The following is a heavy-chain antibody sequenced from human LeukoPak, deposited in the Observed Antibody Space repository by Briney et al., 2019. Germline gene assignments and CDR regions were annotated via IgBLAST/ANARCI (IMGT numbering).Heavy chain of an antibody. J-gene: IGHJ4*02. Sequence: SETLSLTCTVSGGSISSGGYYWSWIRQHPGKGLEWIGYIYYSGSTYYNPSLKSRVTISVDTSKNQFSLKLTSVTAADTAVYYCARRSYYDSGGIFDYWGQGTLVTVSS. V-gene: IGHV4-31*03. D-gene: IGHD3-22*01. CDR2: IYYSGST. CDR1: GGSISSGGYY. CDR3: ARRSYYDSGGIFDY.